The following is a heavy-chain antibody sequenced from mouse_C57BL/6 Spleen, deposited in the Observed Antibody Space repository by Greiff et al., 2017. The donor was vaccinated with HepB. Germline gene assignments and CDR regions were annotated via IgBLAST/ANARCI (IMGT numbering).Heavy chain of an antibody. CDR1: GYTFTSYW. CDR2: IDPSDSYT. Sequence: VKLQQPGAELVKPGASVKLSCKASGYTFTSYWMQWVKQRPGQGLELIGEIDPSDSYTNYNQKFKGKATLTVDTSSSTAYMQLSSLTSEDSAVYYCARLGELEGYWGQGTTLTVSS. V-gene: IGHV1-50*01. D-gene: IGHD1-3*01. J-gene: IGHJ2*01. CDR3: ARLGELEGY.